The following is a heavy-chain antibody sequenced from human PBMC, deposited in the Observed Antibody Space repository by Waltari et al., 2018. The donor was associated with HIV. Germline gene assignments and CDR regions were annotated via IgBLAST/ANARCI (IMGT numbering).Heavy chain of an antibody. J-gene: IGHJ3*02. CDR1: GYNFTSSW. V-gene: IGHV5-51*01. D-gene: IGHD2-2*01. Sequence: EVQLVQSGAEVKKPGESLKISCKGSGYNFTSSWIGWVRPMPGKGLEGLGIIYPGDFDTTYSPSFQGQITISADKSISTAYLQWSSLKASDTAIYYCARQDIVVVPDAFDIWGQGTMVTVSS. CDR3: ARQDIVVVPDAFDI. CDR2: IYPGDFDT.